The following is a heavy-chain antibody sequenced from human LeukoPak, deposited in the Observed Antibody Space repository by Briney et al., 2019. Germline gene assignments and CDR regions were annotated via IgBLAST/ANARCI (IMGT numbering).Heavy chain of an antibody. CDR1: GGSISSSSYY. CDR3: ARVPLDYDSSGYPTPGAFDI. J-gene: IGHJ3*02. V-gene: IGHV4-39*02. CDR2: IYYSGST. Sequence: KASETLSLTCTVSGGSISSSSYYWGWIRQPPGKGLEWIGSIYYSGSTYYNPSLKSRVTISVDTSKNHFSLKLSSVTAADTAVYYCARVPLDYDSSGYPTPGAFDIWGQGTMVTVSS. D-gene: IGHD3-22*01.